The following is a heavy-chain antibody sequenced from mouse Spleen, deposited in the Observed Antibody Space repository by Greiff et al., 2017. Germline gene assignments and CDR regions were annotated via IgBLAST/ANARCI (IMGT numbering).Heavy chain of an antibody. CDR1: GYSFTGYY. Sequence: EVKLMESGPELVKPGASVKISCKASGYSFTGYYMHWVKQSHVKSLEWIGRINPYNGATSYNQNFKDKASLTVDKSSSTAYMELHSLTSEDSAVYYCARPYDGYSHWYFDVWGAGTTVTVSS. CDR3: ARPYDGYSHWYFDV. J-gene: IGHJ1*01. CDR2: INPYNGAT. D-gene: IGHD2-3*01. V-gene: IGHV1-31*01.